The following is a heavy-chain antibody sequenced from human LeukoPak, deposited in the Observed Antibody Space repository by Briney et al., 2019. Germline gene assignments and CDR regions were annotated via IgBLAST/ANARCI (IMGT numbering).Heavy chain of an antibody. CDR3: ARHRIRKWLRLRHDAFDI. J-gene: IGHJ3*02. V-gene: IGHV4-34*01. Sequence: SETLSLTCAVYGGSFSGYYWSWIRQPPGKGLEWIGEINHSGSTNYNPSLKSRVTISVDTSKNQFSLKLSSVTAADAAVYYCARHRIRKWLRLRHDAFDIWGQGTMVTVSS. D-gene: IGHD5-12*01. CDR1: GGSFSGYY. CDR2: INHSGST.